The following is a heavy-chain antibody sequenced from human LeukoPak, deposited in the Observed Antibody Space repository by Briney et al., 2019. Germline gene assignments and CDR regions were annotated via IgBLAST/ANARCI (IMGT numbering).Heavy chain of an antibody. CDR1: GGSISSGSYY. D-gene: IGHD6-6*01. J-gene: IGHJ4*02. CDR3: ARDSSSIAARRSRGPGGSFDY. Sequence: SETLSLTCTVSGGSISSGSYYWSWIRQPVGKGLEWIGRIYTSGSTNYNPSLKSRVTISVDTSKNQFSLKLSSVTAADTAVYYCARDSSSIAARRSRGPGGSFDYWGQGTLVTVSS. CDR2: IYTSGST. V-gene: IGHV4-61*02.